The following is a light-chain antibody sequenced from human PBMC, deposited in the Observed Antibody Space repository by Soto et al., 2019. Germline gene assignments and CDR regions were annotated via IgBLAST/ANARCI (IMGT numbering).Light chain of an antibody. CDR1: QSVSSSY. V-gene: IGKV3-20*01. CDR2: GAS. Sequence: ELVLTQSPGTLSLSPGERASLSCRASQSVSSSYLAWYQQKPGQAPRLVISGASSRATGIPDRFSGSGFGTDFTLTISRLEPEDFAVYYCQQYGGSPRVTFGQGTRLEIK. CDR3: QQYGGSPRVT. J-gene: IGKJ5*01.